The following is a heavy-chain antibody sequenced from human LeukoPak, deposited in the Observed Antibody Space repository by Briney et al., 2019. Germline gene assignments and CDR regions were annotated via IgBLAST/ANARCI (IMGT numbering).Heavy chain of an antibody. J-gene: IGHJ4*02. CDR1: GFTFSSYA. CDR3: AKDLFPEPVIIRNFDC. D-gene: IGHD4-23*01. CDR2: INSNGGST. Sequence: GGSLRLSCVASGFTFSSYAMHWVRQTPGKGLEYVSGINSNGGSTHYANSVKGRFTISRDNSKNTLYLQMNSLRAEDTAVYYCAKDLFPEPVIIRNFDCWGQGTLVTVSS. V-gene: IGHV3-64*01.